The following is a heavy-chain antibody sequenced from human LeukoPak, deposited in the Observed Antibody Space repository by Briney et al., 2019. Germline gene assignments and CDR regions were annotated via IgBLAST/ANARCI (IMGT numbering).Heavy chain of an antibody. CDR1: GGSISSYY. D-gene: IGHD3-10*01. CDR3: ARSSLRGAASRWFDP. J-gene: IGHJ5*02. Sequence: PSETLSLTCTVSGGSISSYYWSWIRQPAGKGLEWIGRIYTSGSTNYNPSLKSRVTMSVDTSKNQFSLKLSSVTAADTAVYYCARSSLRGAASRWFDPWGQGTLVTVSS. V-gene: IGHV4-4*07. CDR2: IYTSGST.